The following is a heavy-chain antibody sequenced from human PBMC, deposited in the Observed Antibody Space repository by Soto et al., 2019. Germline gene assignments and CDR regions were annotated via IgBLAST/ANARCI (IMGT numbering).Heavy chain of an antibody. J-gene: IGHJ4*02. CDR2: ISGSGGST. D-gene: IGHD2-2*01. V-gene: IGHV3-23*01. Sequence: GGSLRLSCAASGFNFSSYDMSWVRQAPGQGLEWVSAISGSGGSTYYADSVKGRFTISRDNSKNTLYLQMNSLRAEDTAVYYCAKDPGGYCSSTSCYPPDYWGQGTLVTVSS. CDR1: GFNFSSYD. CDR3: AKDPGGYCSSTSCYPPDY.